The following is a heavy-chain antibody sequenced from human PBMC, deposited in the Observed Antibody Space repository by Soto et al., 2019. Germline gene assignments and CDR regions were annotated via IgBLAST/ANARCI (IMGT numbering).Heavy chain of an antibody. CDR2: IWYDGSNK. Sequence: QVQLVESGGGVVQPGRSLRLSCAASGFTFSSYGMHWVRQAPGKGLEWVAVIWYDGSNKYYADSVKGRFTISRDNSKNTLYLEMNSLRAEDTAVYYCARAGRELLGGFAYWGQGTLVTVSS. J-gene: IGHJ4*02. CDR1: GFTFSSYG. CDR3: ARAGRELLGGFAY. D-gene: IGHD1-26*01. V-gene: IGHV3-33*01.